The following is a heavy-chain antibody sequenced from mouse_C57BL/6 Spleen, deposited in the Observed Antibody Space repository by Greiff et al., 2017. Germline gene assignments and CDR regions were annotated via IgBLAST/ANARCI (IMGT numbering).Heavy chain of an antibody. V-gene: IGHV1-69*01. CDR2: IDPSDSYT. J-gene: IGHJ2*01. Sequence: QVQLKQPGAELVMPGASVKLSCKASGYTFTSYWMHWVKQRPGQGLEWIGEIDPSDSYTNYNQKFKGKSTLTVDKSSSTAYMQLSSLTSEDSSVYYCARLLLRSFDYWGQGTTLTVSS. CDR3: ARLLLRSFDY. CDR1: GYTFTSYW. D-gene: IGHD1-1*01.